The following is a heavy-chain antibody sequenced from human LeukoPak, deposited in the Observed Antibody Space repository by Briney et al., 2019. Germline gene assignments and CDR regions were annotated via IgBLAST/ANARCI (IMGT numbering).Heavy chain of an antibody. CDR3: ARHGLFLMDV. J-gene: IGHJ6*02. D-gene: IGHD3-10*02. CDR1: GGSISSGGYS. Sequence: SETLSLTCAVSGGSISSGGYSWSWIRQPPGKGLEWIGYIYYSGSTNYNPSLKSRVTISVDTSKNQFSLKLSSVTAADTAVYYCARHGLFLMDVWGQGTTVTVSS. CDR2: IYYSGST. V-gene: IGHV4-61*08.